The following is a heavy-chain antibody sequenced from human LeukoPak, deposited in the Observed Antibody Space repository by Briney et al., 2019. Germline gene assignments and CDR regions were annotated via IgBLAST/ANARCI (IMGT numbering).Heavy chain of an antibody. CDR1: DGAIAGYS. Sequence: SETLSLTCTVSDGAIAGYSWSWIRQAPGKGLEWIGYIYYSGDTNYNPSLQSRVTVSVDTSKNQFSLKLSSVTAADAAVYYCARHPYYYDSSGYYPSDAFDIWGQGTMVTVSS. D-gene: IGHD3-22*01. CDR3: ARHPYYYDSSGYYPSDAFDI. J-gene: IGHJ3*02. CDR2: IYYSGDT. V-gene: IGHV4-59*08.